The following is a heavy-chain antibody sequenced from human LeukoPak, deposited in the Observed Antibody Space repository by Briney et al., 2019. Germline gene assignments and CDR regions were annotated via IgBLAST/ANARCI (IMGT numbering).Heavy chain of an antibody. CDR2: ISGSGGST. Sequence: PGGSLRLSCAASGFTFSSYAMSWVRQAPGKGLEWVSAISGSGGSTYYADSVKGRFTISRDNSKNTLYLQMNSLRAEDTAVYYCANLWEVYDFWSGGTEYFQHWGQGTLVTVSS. V-gene: IGHV3-23*01. CDR3: ANLWEVYDFWSGGTEYFQH. CDR1: GFTFSSYA. D-gene: IGHD3-3*01. J-gene: IGHJ1*01.